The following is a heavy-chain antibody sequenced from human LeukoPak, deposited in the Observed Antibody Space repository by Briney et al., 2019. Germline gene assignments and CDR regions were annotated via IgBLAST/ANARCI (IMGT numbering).Heavy chain of an antibody. CDR3: ARGGYSYYGSSGHYWPHHLDN. Sequence: PSETLSLTCTVPGGSIRSGDYYWSWIRQPQGKGLEWIGHIYSSGSTYYNPSRKSRVTISVDTSKNQFSLKLSSVTAADTAVVYCARGGYSYYGSSGHYWPHHLDNWGQGTLVTVSS. CDR1: GGSIRSGDYY. J-gene: IGHJ4*02. CDR2: IYSSGST. V-gene: IGHV4-30-4*08. D-gene: IGHD3-22*01.